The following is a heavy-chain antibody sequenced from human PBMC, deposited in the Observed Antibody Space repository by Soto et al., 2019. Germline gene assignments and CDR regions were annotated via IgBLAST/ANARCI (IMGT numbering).Heavy chain of an antibody. CDR3: AKKDDRGALEI. CDR1: GKAFTSFW. D-gene: IGHD3-22*01. J-gene: IGHJ3*02. CDR2: IYPGDSDT. V-gene: IGHV5-51*01. Sequence: GESLKISCKISGKAFTSFWVVWVRQMPGRGLEWMGNIYPGDSDTRYTPPFQGQVTISADKSTNTAYLQWHSLQASDTALYYCAKKDDRGALEIWGQGTKVTVSS.